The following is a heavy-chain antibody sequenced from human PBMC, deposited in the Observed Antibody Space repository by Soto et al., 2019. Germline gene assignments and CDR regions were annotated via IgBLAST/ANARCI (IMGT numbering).Heavy chain of an antibody. Sequence: QVQLVQSGAEVKMPGASVKVSCKASGYTFTNYYMHWVRQAPGQGLEWMGIINPSGASTTYAQKFQGRVTMTRDTSTSTVYIELSSLRSEDTAVYYCARDMDKRITMVRGSRTYYGMDVWGQGTTVTVSS. D-gene: IGHD3-10*01. CDR1: GYTFTNYY. V-gene: IGHV1-46*01. J-gene: IGHJ6*02. CDR3: ARDMDKRITMVRGSRTYYGMDV. CDR2: INPSGAST.